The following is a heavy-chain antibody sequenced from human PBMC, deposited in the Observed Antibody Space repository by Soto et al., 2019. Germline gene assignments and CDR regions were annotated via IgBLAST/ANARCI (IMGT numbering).Heavy chain of an antibody. J-gene: IGHJ6*02. V-gene: IGHV3-7*05. CDR2: IKKDRSEK. D-gene: IGHD3-3*02. CDR1: GFTFSNYW. Sequence: EVQLVESGGGLVQPGGSLRLSCAVSGFTFSNYWMSWVRQAPGKGLEWVANIKKDRSEKYYVDSVKGRFIISRDNGKKSLYLQMNDLRAEDTAVYYCAAILGMDVWGQGTTVTVSS. CDR3: AAILGMDV.